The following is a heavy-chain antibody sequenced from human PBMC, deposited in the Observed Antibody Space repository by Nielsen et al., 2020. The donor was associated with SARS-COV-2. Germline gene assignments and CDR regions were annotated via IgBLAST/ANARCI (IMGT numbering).Heavy chain of an antibody. D-gene: IGHD2-2*01. CDR3: TTGMGYCSSTSCYDVDY. CDR2: IKSKTDGGTT. V-gene: IGHV3-15*01. Sequence: GGSLRLSCAASGFTFSNAWMSWVRQAPGKGLEWVGRIKSKTDGGTTDYAAPVKGRFTISRDDSKNTLYLQMNSLKTEDTAVYYCTTGMGYCSSTSCYDVDYWGQGTLVTVSS. J-gene: IGHJ4*02. CDR1: GFTFSNAW.